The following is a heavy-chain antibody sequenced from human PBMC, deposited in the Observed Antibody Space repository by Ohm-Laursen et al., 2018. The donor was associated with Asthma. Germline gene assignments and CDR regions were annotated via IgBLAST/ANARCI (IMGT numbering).Heavy chain of an antibody. CDR2: GGSYYDGGLK. CDR1: GFTFRSYA. Sequence: SLRLSCTASGFTFRSYAMHWVRQAPGKGLEWVAVGGSYYDGGLKYYADSVNGRFTVSRDDSKNTLYLQINSLRTEDTAVYFCARDVVPGAKDDFDIWGQGTMVSVSS. V-gene: IGHV3-30-3*01. CDR3: ARDVVPGAKDDFDI. J-gene: IGHJ3*02. D-gene: IGHD1-26*01.